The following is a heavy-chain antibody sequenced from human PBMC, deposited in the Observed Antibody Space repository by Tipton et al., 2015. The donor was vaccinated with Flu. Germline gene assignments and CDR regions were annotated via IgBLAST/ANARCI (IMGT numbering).Heavy chain of an antibody. Sequence: TLSLTCTVSGGSISSYYWSWIRQPPGKGLEWIGYIYYSGSTNYNPSLKSRVTISVDTSKNQFSLKLSSVTAADTAVYYCARDAGGFWSGYPYYFDYWGQGTLVTVSS. CDR1: GGSISSYY. V-gene: IGHV4-59*01. CDR3: ARDAGGFWSGYPYYFDY. J-gene: IGHJ4*02. CDR2: IYYSGST. D-gene: IGHD3-3*01.